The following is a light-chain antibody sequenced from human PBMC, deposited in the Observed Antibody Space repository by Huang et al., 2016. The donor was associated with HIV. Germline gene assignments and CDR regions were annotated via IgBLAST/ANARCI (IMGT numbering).Light chain of an antibody. CDR1: QSVGSN. V-gene: IGKV3-15*01. J-gene: IGKJ2*01. CDR2: GAS. CDR3: QHYNNWPYT. Sequence: EIVMTQSPATLSVSPGDRAILSCRASQSVGSNLAEYQQKPGQAPRLLIYGASTRAAGFPARFSARGSGTDFTLTISSLQAADFAVYYCQHYNNWPYTFGQGTKLEIK.